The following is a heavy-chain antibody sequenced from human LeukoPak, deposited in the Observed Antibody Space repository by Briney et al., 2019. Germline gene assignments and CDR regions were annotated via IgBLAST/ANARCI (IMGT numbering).Heavy chain of an antibody. J-gene: IGHJ4*02. D-gene: IGHD3-16*01. CDR3: TRGAGWLIDY. Sequence: SETLSLTCAVYGGSFSGYYWSWIRQPLGKGLEWIGEINHSGSTNYNPSLKSRVTISVDTSKNQFSLKLSSVTAADTAVYYCTRGAGWLIDYWGQGILVTVSS. CDR2: INHSGST. CDR1: GGSFSGYY. V-gene: IGHV4-34*01.